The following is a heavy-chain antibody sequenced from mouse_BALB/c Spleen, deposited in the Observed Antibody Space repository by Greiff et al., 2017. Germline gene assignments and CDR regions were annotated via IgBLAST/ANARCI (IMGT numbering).Heavy chain of an antibody. CDR3: ARGPGQAWFAY. Sequence: EVMLVESGGGLVKPGGSLKLSCAASGFTFSSYAMSWVRQTPEKRLEWVASISSGGSTYYPDSVKGRFTISRDNARNILYLQMSSLRSEDTAMYYCARGPGQAWFAYWGQGTLVTVSA. J-gene: IGHJ3*01. CDR1: GFTFSSYA. CDR2: ISSGGST. V-gene: IGHV5-6-5*01.